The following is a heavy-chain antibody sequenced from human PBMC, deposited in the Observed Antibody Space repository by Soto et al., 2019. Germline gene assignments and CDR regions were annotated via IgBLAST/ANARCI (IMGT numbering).Heavy chain of an antibody. CDR2: VIPIFGTA. J-gene: IGHJ4*02. CDR1: GGTFSSYA. Sequence: ASVKVSCKASGGTFSSYAISWVRQAPGQGLEWMGGVIPIFGTANYAQKFQGRVTITADESTSTAYMELSSLRSEDTAVYYCARPYDILTGYYQPYYFDYWGQGTLVTVSS. CDR3: ARPYDILTGYYQPYYFDY. D-gene: IGHD3-9*01. V-gene: IGHV1-69*13.